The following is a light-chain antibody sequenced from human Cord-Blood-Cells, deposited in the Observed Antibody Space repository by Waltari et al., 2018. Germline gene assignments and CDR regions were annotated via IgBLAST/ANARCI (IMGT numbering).Light chain of an antibody. J-gene: IGKJ1*01. Sequence: DIQMTQSPSTLSASVGDRITITCRASQSISSWLAWYQQKPGKAPKLLSYDASSLESGVPSRFSGSGSETEFTLTISSLQPDDFATYYCQQYKSYSTFGQGTKVEIK. CDR2: DAS. CDR1: QSISSW. V-gene: IGKV1-5*01. CDR3: QQYKSYST.